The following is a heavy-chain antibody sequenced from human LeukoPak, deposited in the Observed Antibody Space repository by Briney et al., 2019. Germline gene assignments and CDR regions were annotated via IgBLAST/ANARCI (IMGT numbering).Heavy chain of an antibody. CDR2: IYYSGST. V-gene: IGHV4-38-2*01. CDR3: ARRLAGTEDC. J-gene: IGHJ4*02. D-gene: IGHD6-13*01. Sequence: PSETLSLTCAVSGYSISSGYYWGWIRQPPGKGLEWIGSIYYSGSTYYNPSLKSRVTISVDTSKNQFSLKLSSVTAADTAVYYCARRLAGTEDCWGQGTLVTVSS. CDR1: GYSISSGYY.